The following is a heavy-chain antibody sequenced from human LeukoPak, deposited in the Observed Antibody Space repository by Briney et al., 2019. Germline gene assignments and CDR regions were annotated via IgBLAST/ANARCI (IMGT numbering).Heavy chain of an antibody. D-gene: IGHD3-22*01. CDR2: IIPIFGTA. Sequence: SVKVSCKASGGTFISYAISWVRQAPGQGLEWMGGIIPIFGTANYAQKFQGRVTITEDESTSTAYMELSGLRSEDTAVYYCARGGQRGDYYDSSGYLTYWGQGTLVTVSS. CDR1: GGTFISYA. V-gene: IGHV1-69*13. CDR3: ARGGQRGDYYDSSGYLTY. J-gene: IGHJ4*02.